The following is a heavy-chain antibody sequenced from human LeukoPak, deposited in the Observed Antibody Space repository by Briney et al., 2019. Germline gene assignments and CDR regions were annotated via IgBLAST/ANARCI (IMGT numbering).Heavy chain of an antibody. CDR2: INHSGST. V-gene: IGHV4-34*01. CDR3: ARDEAAMVPFFDY. D-gene: IGHD3-10*01. CDR1: GGSFSGYY. Sequence: SETLSLTCAVYGGSFSGYYWSWIRQPPGKGLEWIGEINHSGSTNYNPSLKSRVTISVDTSKNQFSLKLSSVTAADTAVYYCARDEAAMVPFFDYWGQGTLVTVSS. J-gene: IGHJ4*02.